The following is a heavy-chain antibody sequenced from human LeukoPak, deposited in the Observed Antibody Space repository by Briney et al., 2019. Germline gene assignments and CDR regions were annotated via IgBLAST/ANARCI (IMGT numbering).Heavy chain of an antibody. CDR3: ARDSVVAGLLPYYYYGMDV. J-gene: IGHJ6*02. Sequence: PGGPLRLSCAASGFTFSSYEMNWVRQAPGKGLEWVSYISSSGSTIYYADSVKGRFTISRDNAKNSLYLQMNSLRAEDTAVYYCARDSVVAGLLPYYYYGMDVWGQGTTVTVSS. V-gene: IGHV3-48*03. CDR2: ISSSGSTI. D-gene: IGHD2-15*01. CDR1: GFTFSSYE.